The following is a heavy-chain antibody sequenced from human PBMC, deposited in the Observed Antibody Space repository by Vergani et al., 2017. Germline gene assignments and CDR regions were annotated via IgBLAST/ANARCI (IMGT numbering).Heavy chain of an antibody. D-gene: IGHD2-2*01. CDR1: GFTFSSYS. CDR3: ARTYCSSTSCYADNYYYYYMDV. Sequence: EVQLVESGGGLVKPGGSLRLSCAASGFTFSSYSMNWVRQAPGKGLEWVSSISSSSSDIYYADSVKGRFTISRDNAKKSLYLQMNSLRAEDTAVYYCARTYCSSTSCYADNYYYYYMDVWGKGTTVTVSS. CDR2: ISSSSSDI. V-gene: IGHV3-21*01. J-gene: IGHJ6*03.